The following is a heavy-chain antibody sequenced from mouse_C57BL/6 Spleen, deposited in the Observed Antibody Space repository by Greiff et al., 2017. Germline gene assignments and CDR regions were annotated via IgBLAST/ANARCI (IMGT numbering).Heavy chain of an antibody. D-gene: IGHD2-1*01. V-gene: IGHV5-16*01. CDR3: ARDLRGNYAWYFDV. J-gene: IGHJ1*03. CDR2: INYDGSST. Sequence: EVKLMESEGGLVQPGSSMKLSCTASGFTFSDYYMAWVRQVPEKGLEWVANINYDGSSTYYLDSLKSRFIISRDNAKNILYLQMSSLKSEDTATYYCARDLRGNYAWYFDVWGTGTTVTVSS. CDR1: GFTFSDYY.